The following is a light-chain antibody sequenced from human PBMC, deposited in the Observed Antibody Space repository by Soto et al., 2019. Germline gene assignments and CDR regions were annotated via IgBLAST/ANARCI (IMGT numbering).Light chain of an antibody. J-gene: IGLJ3*02. CDR2: LNSDGSH. V-gene: IGLV4-69*01. CDR3: QTWGAGMV. CDR1: SGHSDYA. Sequence: QLVLTQSPSASASLGASVKLTCTLSSGHSDYAIAWHQQQPEKGPRYLMKLNSDGSHSKGDGIPDRFSGSSSGAERYLPISSLQSEDEADYHCQTWGAGMVFGGGTKVTVL.